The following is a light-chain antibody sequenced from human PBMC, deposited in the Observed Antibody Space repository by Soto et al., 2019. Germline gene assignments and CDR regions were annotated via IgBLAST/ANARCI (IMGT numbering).Light chain of an antibody. Sequence: EIVLTQSPGTLSLSPGERATLSCRASQSVSSSYLAWYQPKPGQAPRQLIYGASSRSTGIPDRFSGRGSGTDFTLTITILEPEDFAVYYCQHYRTSFGGGTRVEIQ. CDR1: QSVSSSY. CDR3: QHYRTS. V-gene: IGKV3-20*01. CDR2: GAS. J-gene: IGKJ4*02.